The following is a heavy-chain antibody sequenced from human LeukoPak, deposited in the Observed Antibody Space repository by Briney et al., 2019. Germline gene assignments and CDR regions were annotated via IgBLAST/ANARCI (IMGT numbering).Heavy chain of an antibody. V-gene: IGHV3-66*01. J-gene: IGHJ4*02. Sequence: GGSLRLSCAASGFTVSSNYMSWVRQAPGKGLEWVSVVYSGGSTYYADSVKGRFTISRDNSKNTLYLQMNSLRAEDTAVYYCAREGANEPLNYWGQGTLVTVSS. D-gene: IGHD4/OR15-4a*01. CDR3: AREGANEPLNY. CDR2: VYSGGST. CDR1: GFTVSSNY.